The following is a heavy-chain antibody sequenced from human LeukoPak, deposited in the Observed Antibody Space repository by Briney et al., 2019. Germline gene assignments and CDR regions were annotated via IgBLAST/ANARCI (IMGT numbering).Heavy chain of an antibody. V-gene: IGHV3-7*03. CDR3: ARGGGLDV. Sequence: GGSLRLSCAASRFTFSNYWMNWVRQAPGKGLEWVANIKQDGSEKYYVDSVKGRFTISRDNAKNSLYLQMSNLRAEDTAVYFCARGGGLDVWGQGATVTVSS. CDR1: RFTFSNYW. J-gene: IGHJ6*02. CDR2: IKQDGSEK. D-gene: IGHD3-16*01.